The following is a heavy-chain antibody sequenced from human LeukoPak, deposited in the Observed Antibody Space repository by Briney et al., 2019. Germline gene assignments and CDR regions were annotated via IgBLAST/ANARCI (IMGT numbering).Heavy chain of an antibody. CDR1: GGSISSSSYY. V-gene: IGHV4-61*02. Sequence: SSETLSLTCTVSGGSISSSSYYWGWIRQPAGKGLEWIGRIYTSGSTNYNPSLKSRVTMSVDTSKNQFSLKLSSVTAADTAVYYCARDSVVVAVWGQGTLVTVSS. CDR2: IYTSGST. D-gene: IGHD2-15*01. CDR3: ARDSVVVAV. J-gene: IGHJ4*02.